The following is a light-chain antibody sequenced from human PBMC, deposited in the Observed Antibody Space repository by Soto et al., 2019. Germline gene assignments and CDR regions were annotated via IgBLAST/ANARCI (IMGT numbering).Light chain of an antibody. CDR3: NSFTSTSPYV. CDR2: EVT. V-gene: IGLV2-14*01. Sequence: QAVLTQPASVSVSPGQSITISCTGTSSDVGGYNYVSLYQQHPGKAPKLMIYEVTNRPSGVSNRFSGPKSDNTASLTISGLQAEDEADYYCNSFTSTSPYVFGTGTKVTAL. CDR1: SSDVGGYNY. J-gene: IGLJ1*01.